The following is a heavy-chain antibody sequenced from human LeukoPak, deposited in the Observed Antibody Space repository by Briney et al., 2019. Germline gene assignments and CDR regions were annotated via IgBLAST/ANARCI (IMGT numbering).Heavy chain of an antibody. Sequence: GGSLRLSCAASGFTFSSYAMSWVRQARGKGLEWVSAISGSGGSTYYADSVKGRFTISRDNSKNTLYLQMNSLRAEDTAVYYCAKDPLGYGDYSPQFAFDYWGQGTLVTVSS. CDR3: AKDPLGYGDYSPQFAFDY. D-gene: IGHD4-17*01. J-gene: IGHJ4*02. CDR1: GFTFSSYA. CDR2: ISGSGGST. V-gene: IGHV3-23*01.